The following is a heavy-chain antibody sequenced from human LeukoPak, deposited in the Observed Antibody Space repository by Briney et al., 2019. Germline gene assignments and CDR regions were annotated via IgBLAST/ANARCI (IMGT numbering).Heavy chain of an antibody. Sequence: GGSLRLSCAASGLTFSSHWMSWVRQAPGKGLEWVSSLSAGGGSTYYAESVKGRFTISRDNSKNTLYLQMNSLRAEDTAVYHCAAENPYSSGWYPGYWGQGTLVTVSS. V-gene: IGHV3-23*01. J-gene: IGHJ4*02. CDR3: AAENPYSSGWYPGY. D-gene: IGHD6-19*01. CDR1: GLTFSSHW. CDR2: LSAGGGST.